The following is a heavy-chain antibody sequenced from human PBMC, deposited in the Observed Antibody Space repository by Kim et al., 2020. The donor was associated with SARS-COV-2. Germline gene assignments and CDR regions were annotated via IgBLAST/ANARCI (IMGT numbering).Heavy chain of an antibody. Sequence: GESLKISCKGSGYSFTSYWIGWVRQMPGKGLEWMGIIYPGDSDTRYSPSFQGQVTISADKSISTAYLQWSSLKASDTAMYYCARQGAAADAAYWYFDLWGRGTLVTVSS. D-gene: IGHD6-13*01. J-gene: IGHJ2*01. CDR3: ARQGAAADAAYWYFDL. CDR1: GYSFTSYW. V-gene: IGHV5-51*01. CDR2: IYPGDSDT.